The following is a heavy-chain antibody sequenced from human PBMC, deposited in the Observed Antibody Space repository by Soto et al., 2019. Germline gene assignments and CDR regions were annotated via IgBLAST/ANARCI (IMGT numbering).Heavy chain of an antibody. D-gene: IGHD3-10*01. V-gene: IGHV3-23*01. CDR2: ISDGGDLT. Sequence: GGSLRRSCAASGFAFSSHPMSWVRQAPEKGLEWVAGISDGGDLTYNADSVRGRFTISRDNSRNTLYLQMNSLRAEDTAVYYCARRVIGSSRAFDIWGQVTMVTASS. CDR3: ARRVIGSSRAFDI. J-gene: IGHJ3*02. CDR1: GFAFSSHP.